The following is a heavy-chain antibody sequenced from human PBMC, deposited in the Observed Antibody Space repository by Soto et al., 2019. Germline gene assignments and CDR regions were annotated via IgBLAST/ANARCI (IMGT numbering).Heavy chain of an antibody. V-gene: IGHV4-31*03. Sequence: PSETLSLTCTVSGGSISSGGYYWSWIRQHPGKGLEWIGYIYYSGSTYYNPSLKSRVTISVDTSKNQFSLKLSSVTAADTAVYYCARGNKGFDYYYGMDVWGQGTTVTVSS. CDR1: GGSISSGGYY. D-gene: IGHD3-16*01. CDR2: IYYSGST. CDR3: ARGNKGFDYYYGMDV. J-gene: IGHJ6*02.